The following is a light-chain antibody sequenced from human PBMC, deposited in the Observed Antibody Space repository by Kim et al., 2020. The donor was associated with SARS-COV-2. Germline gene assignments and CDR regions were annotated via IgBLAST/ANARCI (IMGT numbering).Light chain of an antibody. J-gene: IGKJ5*01. CDR1: QDISNY. CDR3: QQYNIYPVT. V-gene: IGKV1-16*01. CDR2: SAS. Sequence: DIQMTQSPSTLSASLGDRVTITCRASQDISNYLAWIQQKPGKAPTSLIYSASTLQSGVSSRFSGSGSGTDFTLTISSLQPEDFATYFCQQYNIYPVTFGQGTPMEIK.